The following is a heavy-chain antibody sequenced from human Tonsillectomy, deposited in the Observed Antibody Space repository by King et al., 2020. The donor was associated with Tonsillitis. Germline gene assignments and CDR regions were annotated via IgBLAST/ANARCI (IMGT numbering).Heavy chain of an antibody. CDR2: ISWNSGSI. D-gene: IGHD1-1*01. Sequence: VQLVESGGGLVQPGRSLRLSCAASGFTFDDYAMHWVRQAPGKGLEWVSGISWNSGSIGNADSVKGRFTISRDNAKNSLYLQMNSLRAEDTALYYCAKDITGTPDSERFGPWGQGTLVTVSS. CDR3: AKDITGTPDSERFGP. J-gene: IGHJ5*02. CDR1: GFTFDDYA. V-gene: IGHV3-9*01.